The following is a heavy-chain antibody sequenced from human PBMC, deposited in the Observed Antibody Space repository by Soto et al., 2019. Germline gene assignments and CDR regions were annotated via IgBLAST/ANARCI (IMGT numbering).Heavy chain of an antibody. J-gene: IGHJ6*02. D-gene: IGHD2-8*02. V-gene: IGHV1-3*01. Sequence: QVQLVQSGAEVKKPGASVKVSCKASGYTFTSYAMHWVRQAPGQRLEWMGWINAGNGNTKYSQKFQGRVTITRDTSASTAYMVVSSLRSEDTAVYYCARDLVMDVWGQGTTVTVSS. CDR2: INAGNGNT. CDR1: GYTFTSYA. CDR3: ARDLVMDV.